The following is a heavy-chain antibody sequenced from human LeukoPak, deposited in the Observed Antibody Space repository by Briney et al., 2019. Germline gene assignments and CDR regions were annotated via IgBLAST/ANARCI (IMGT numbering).Heavy chain of an antibody. D-gene: IGHD3-10*01. Sequence: SETLSLTCTVSGGSIRSYYWSWIRQPPGKGLEWIGDIFYSGYTNYNPSLKSRVSISVDTSKNQFSLELSSVTAAETAGYCCAREPMVRGVYPVLYMDVWGKGTTITVSS. CDR3: AREPMVRGVYPVLYMDV. J-gene: IGHJ6*03. CDR1: GGSIRSYY. V-gene: IGHV4-59*01. CDR2: IFYSGYT.